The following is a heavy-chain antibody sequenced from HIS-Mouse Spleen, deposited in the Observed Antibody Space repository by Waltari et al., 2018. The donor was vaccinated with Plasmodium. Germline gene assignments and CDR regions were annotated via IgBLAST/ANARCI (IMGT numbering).Heavy chain of an antibody. CDR1: GGSFSGYY. Sequence: QVQLQQWGAGLLKPSETLSLTCAVYGGSFSGYYWSWIRQPPGKGLEWIGEINHSGSTNYNPSLKSRVTISVDTSKNQFSLKLSSVTAADTAVYYCARVMSSGVYWYFDLWGRGTLVTVSS. D-gene: IGHD3-3*01. CDR2: INHSGST. CDR3: ARVMSSGVYWYFDL. V-gene: IGHV4-34*01. J-gene: IGHJ2*01.